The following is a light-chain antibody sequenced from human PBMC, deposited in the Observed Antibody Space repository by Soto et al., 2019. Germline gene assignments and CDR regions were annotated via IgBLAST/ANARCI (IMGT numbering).Light chain of an antibody. J-gene: IGKJ3*01. Sequence: EVGLTQSPCTLSLSPGERATLSCRASQSVSSRYLAWYQQKPGQAPRLLIYGASSRATGIPDRFSGSGSGTDFTLTISRLEPEDFAVYYCQQYGTSPPISFGPGTKVDIK. CDR2: GAS. V-gene: IGKV3-20*01. CDR3: QQYGTSPPIS. CDR1: QSVSSRY.